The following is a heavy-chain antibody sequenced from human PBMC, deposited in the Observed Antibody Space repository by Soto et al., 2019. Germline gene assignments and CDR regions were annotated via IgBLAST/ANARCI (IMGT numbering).Heavy chain of an antibody. CDR2: IYPGDSDT. V-gene: IGHV5-51*01. CDR3: ARGLYRGSGSYYHSFYFDY. J-gene: IGHJ4*02. D-gene: IGHD3-10*01. Sequence: GESLKISCKGSGYSFTSYWIGWVRQMPGKGLEWMGIIYPGDSDTRYSPSFQGQVTISADKSISTAYLQWSSLKASDTAMYYCARGLYRGSGSYYHSFYFDYWGQGTLVTVSS. CDR1: GYSFTSYW.